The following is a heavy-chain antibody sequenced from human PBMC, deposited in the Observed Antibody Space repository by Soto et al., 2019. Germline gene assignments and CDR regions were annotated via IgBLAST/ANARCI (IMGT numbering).Heavy chain of an antibody. CDR1: GFIFSDYA. D-gene: IGHD6-13*01. CDR3: AKARHSTSWYGLEADL. Sequence: PVGSLRLSCAASGFIFSDYAMHWVRQAPGKGLEWVAVISYGGDNKYYADSVRGRFAISRDNLKNTLDLQMNSLNPEDTAVYHCAKARHSTSWYGLEADLWGQGTLVTVSS. CDR2: ISYGGDNK. J-gene: IGHJ4*02. V-gene: IGHV3-30*09.